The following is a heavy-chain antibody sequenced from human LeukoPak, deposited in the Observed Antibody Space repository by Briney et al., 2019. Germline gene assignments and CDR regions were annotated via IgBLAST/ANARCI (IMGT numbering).Heavy chain of an antibody. CDR3: AREQRLDFWSGYWAFDI. Sequence: SETLSLTCAVYGGSFNDYYWGWIRQPPGKGLEWIGSIYYSGSTYYNPSLKSRVTISVDTSKNQFSLKLSSVTAADTAVYYCAREQRLDFWSGYWAFDIWGQGTMVTVSS. J-gene: IGHJ3*02. V-gene: IGHV4-34*01. CDR2: IYYSGST. CDR1: GGSFNDYY. D-gene: IGHD3-3*01.